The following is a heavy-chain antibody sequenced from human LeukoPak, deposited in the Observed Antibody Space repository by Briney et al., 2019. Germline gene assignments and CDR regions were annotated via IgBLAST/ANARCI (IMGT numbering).Heavy chain of an antibody. CDR2: IIPIFGTA. CDR3: ASARRTVCTSCYFPDY. V-gene: IGHV1-69*01. J-gene: IGHJ4*02. CDR1: GGTFSSYA. Sequence: SVKVSCKASGGTFSSYAISWVRQAPGQGLEWMGGIIPIFGTANYAQKFQGRVTITADESTSTAYIELSSLRSEDTAVYYCASARRTVCTSCYFPDYWGQGTLVTVSS. D-gene: IGHD2-2*01.